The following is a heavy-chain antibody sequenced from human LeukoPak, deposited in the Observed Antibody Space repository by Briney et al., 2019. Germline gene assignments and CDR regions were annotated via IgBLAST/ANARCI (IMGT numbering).Heavy chain of an antibody. CDR1: GFTFSSYA. CDR2: ISGSGVNT. Sequence: GGSLRLSCAASGFTFSSYAMSWVRQAPGKGLEWVSFISGSGVNTDYADSVKDRFTISRDNSKNTLYLQMNSLRDEDTAVYYCAKRGVEIATIYYMDVWGKGTAVT. D-gene: IGHD5-24*01. CDR3: AKRGVEIATIYYMDV. J-gene: IGHJ6*03. V-gene: IGHV3-23*01.